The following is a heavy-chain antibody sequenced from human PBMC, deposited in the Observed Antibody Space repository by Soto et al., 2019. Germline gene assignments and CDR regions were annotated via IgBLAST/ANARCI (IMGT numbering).Heavy chain of an antibody. D-gene: IGHD3-16*01. Sequence: ASVKVSCKASGYSFTGYSMHWVRQATGQGLEWMGWMNPKSGATNYARKFRGRVTMTKNTSISTVYMELSSLRSEDTAVYYCARVYDYDWGSSPPYIDYWGQGTLVTVSS. CDR2: MNPKSGAT. CDR3: ARVYDYDWGSSPPYIDY. V-gene: IGHV1-8*02. J-gene: IGHJ4*02. CDR1: GYSFTGYS.